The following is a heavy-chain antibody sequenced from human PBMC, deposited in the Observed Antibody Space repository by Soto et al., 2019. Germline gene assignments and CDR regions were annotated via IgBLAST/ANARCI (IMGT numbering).Heavy chain of an antibody. CDR1: GFTFSSYW. V-gene: IGHV3-7*01. CDR2: IKQDGSEK. D-gene: IGHD6-19*01. J-gene: IGHJ4*02. Sequence: GSLRLSCAASGFTFSSYWMSWVRQAPGKGLEWVANIKQDGSEKYYVDSVKGRFTIFRDNAKNSLYLQMTSLRAEDTAVYYCERDLSTSGWPPKWGQGTLVTVSS. CDR3: ERDLSTSGWPPK.